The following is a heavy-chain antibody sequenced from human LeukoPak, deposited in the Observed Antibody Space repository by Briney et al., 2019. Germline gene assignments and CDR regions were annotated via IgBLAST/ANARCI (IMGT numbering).Heavy chain of an antibody. J-gene: IGHJ4*02. D-gene: IGHD6-13*01. CDR3: AKGIIAAAGSFDY. V-gene: IGHV3-7*03. Sequence: LGGSLRLSCAASGFTFSSYWMSWVRQAPGKGLEWVANIKQDGSEKYYADSVKGRFTISRDNAKNSLYLQMNSLRAEDTALYYCAKGIIAAAGSFDYWGQGTLVTVSS. CDR1: GFTFSSYW. CDR2: IKQDGSEK.